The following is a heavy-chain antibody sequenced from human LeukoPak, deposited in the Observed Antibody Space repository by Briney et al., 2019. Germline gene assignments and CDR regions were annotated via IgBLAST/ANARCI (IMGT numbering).Heavy chain of an antibody. CDR1: GGSISSGSYY. CDR3: ASTDCSGGSCYHAP. V-gene: IGHV4-61*01. Sequence: SETLSLTCTVSGGSISSGSYYWSWIRQHPGKGLEWIGYIYYSGSTNYNPSLKSRVTISVDTSKNQFSLKLSSVTAADTAVYYCASTDCSGGSCYHAPWGQGTLVTVSS. D-gene: IGHD2-15*01. J-gene: IGHJ5*02. CDR2: IYYSGST.